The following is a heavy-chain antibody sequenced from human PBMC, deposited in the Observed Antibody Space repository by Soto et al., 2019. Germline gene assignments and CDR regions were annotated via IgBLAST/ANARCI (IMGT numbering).Heavy chain of an antibody. CDR3: ARLMHYSHSGGSSHSGFDM. Sequence: QVQLVQSGAEVKKPGASVKVSCEASRYTFTDYFIHWVRQAPGQGLEWIGWINPYSGGADLSQKFQGRVTMTRDTSISTAYMEVSSLRSDDTAVFYCARLMHYSHSGGSSHSGFDMWGQGTLVTVSS. V-gene: IGHV1-2*02. D-gene: IGHD2-21*01. J-gene: IGHJ3*02. CDR1: RYTFTDYF. CDR2: INPYSGGA.